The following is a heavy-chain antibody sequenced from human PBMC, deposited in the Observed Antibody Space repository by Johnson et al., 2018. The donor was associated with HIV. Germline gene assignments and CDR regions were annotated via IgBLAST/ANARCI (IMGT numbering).Heavy chain of an antibody. CDR3: ASDPTRQYVRLIGDFGSFDI. D-gene: IGHD7-27*01. Sequence: MQLVESGGGVVRPGGSLRLSCAASGFTFDDYGMSWVRQAPGKGLEWVSSINWNGGSTTYADSVRGRFSISRDNAKNSLFLQMNSLRAEDTALYYCASDPTRQYVRLIGDFGSFDIWGQGTMVTVSS. CDR1: GFTFDDYG. V-gene: IGHV3-20*04. J-gene: IGHJ3*02. CDR2: INWNGGST.